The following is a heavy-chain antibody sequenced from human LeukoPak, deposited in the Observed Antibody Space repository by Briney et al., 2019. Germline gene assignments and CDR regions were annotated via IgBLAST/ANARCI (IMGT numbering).Heavy chain of an antibody. V-gene: IGHV3-23*01. J-gene: IGHJ6*02. CDR2: ISASGYST. D-gene: IGHD6-19*01. CDR1: GFTFSSYG. Sequence: GGSLRLSCAASGFTFSSYGMSWVRQAPGKGLEWVSLISASGYSTYYADSLKGRFTISRDNSKNTLYLQMNSLRAEDTAVYYCARGSSSGWYLPYYYYYGMDVWGQGTTVTVSS. CDR3: ARGSSSGWYLPYYYYYGMDV.